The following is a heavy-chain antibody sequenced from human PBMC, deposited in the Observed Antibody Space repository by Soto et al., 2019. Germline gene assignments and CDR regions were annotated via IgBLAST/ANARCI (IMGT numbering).Heavy chain of an antibody. D-gene: IGHD3-22*01. CDR3: ARGGDYYDSSGYYYFPFGY. J-gene: IGHJ4*02. CDR1: GFTFSSYW. Sequence: GGSLRLSCAASGFTFSSYWMSWVRQAPGKGLEWVANIKQDGSEKYYVDSVKGRFTISRDNAKNSLYLQMNSLRAEDTAVYYCARGGDYYDSSGYYYFPFGYWGKGTLGTVS. CDR2: IKQDGSEK. V-gene: IGHV3-7*01.